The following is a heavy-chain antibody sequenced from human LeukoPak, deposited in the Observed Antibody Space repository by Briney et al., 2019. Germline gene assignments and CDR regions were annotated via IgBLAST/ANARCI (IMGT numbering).Heavy chain of an antibody. CDR3: ARQGYSYGLFDY. V-gene: IGHV4-39*01. J-gene: IGHJ4*02. Sequence: PSETLSLTCTVSGGSISSSSYYWGWIRQPPGKGLEWIGSIYYSGSTYYTPSLKSRVTISVDTSKNQFSLKLSSVTAADTAVYYCARQGYSYGLFDYWGQGTLVTVSS. D-gene: IGHD5-18*01. CDR1: GGSISSSSYY. CDR2: IYYSGST.